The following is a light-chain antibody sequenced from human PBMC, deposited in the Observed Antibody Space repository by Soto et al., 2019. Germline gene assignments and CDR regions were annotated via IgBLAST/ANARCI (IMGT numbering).Light chain of an antibody. V-gene: IGKV1-5*01. CDR3: QQYNSYSPAT. J-gene: IGKJ1*01. CDR1: QSIRRW. CDR2: DAS. Sequence: DSQMTQSPAMLSASVGDRFTITCRASQSIRRWLAWYQQKPGKAPKLLIFDASTLESGVPSRFSGRGSETEFTLTISSLQPDDFATYYCQQYNSYSPATFGQGTKVDIK.